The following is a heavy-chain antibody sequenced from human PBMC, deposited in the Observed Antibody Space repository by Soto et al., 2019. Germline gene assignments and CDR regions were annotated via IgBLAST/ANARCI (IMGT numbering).Heavy chain of an antibody. CDR1: GGSFSGYY. CDR3: ARLEWFIYYYGMDV. J-gene: IGHJ6*02. V-gene: IGHV4-34*01. CDR2: INHSGST. D-gene: IGHD3-3*01. Sequence: TSETLSLTCAVYGGSFSGYYWSWIRQPPGKGLEWIGEINHSGSTNYNPSLKSRVTIPVDTSKNQFSLKLSSVTAADTAVYYCARLEWFIYYYGMDVWGQGTTVTVSS.